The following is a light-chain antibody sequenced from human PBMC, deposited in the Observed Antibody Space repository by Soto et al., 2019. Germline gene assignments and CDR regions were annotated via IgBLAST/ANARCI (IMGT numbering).Light chain of an antibody. Sequence: EIVLTQSPGTVSLSPGERATLSCRASQSVSSRNLAWYRQKPGQAPSLLIFGASNRATGIPDRFSGSGSGTDFTLTISRLEPEDCAVYYCLRYGASPPAYPFGQGTKLELK. CDR1: QSVSSRN. CDR3: LRYGASPPAYP. CDR2: GAS. J-gene: IGKJ2*01. V-gene: IGKV3-20*01.